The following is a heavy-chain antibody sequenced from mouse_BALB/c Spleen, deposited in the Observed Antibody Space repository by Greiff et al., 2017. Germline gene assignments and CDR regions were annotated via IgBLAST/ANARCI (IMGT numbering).Heavy chain of an antibody. Sequence: EVKLMESGGGLVQPGGSLKLSCAASGFTFSSYTMSWVRQTPEKGLEWVAYISNGGGSTYYPDTVKGRFTISRDNAKNTLYLQMSSLKSEDTAMYYCARPGVGYDPRFAYWGQGTLVTVSA. J-gene: IGHJ3*01. D-gene: IGHD2-2*01. V-gene: IGHV5-12-2*01. CDR2: ISNGGGST. CDR3: ARPGVGYDPRFAY. CDR1: GFTFSSYT.